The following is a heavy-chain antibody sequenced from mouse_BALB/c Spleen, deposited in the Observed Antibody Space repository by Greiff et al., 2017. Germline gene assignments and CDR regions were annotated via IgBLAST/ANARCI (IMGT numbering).Heavy chain of an antibody. CDR2: IYPGSGNT. J-gene: IGHJ3*01. CDR3: ASLRRSLFAY. CDR1: GYTFTDYY. V-gene: IGHV1-77*01. Sequence: VKLMESGAELARPGASVKLSCKASGYTFTDYYINWVKQRTGQGLEWIGEIYPGSGNTYYNEKFKGKATLTADKSSSTAYMQLSSLTSEDSAVYYCASLRRSLFAYWGQGTLVTVSA. D-gene: IGHD2-14*01.